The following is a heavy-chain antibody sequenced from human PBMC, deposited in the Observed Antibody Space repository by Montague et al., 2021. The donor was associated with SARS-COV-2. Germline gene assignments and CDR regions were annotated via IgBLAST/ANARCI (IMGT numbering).Heavy chain of an antibody. D-gene: IGHD1-7*01. J-gene: IGHJ6*02. CDR1: DGSLSDFL. V-gene: IGHV4-34*01. CDR2: VKQSGSS. CDR3: ARRTDKWHWYYYTGFDV. Sequence: ETLSLTCAVYDGSLSDFLWAWIRQSPGKGLEWIGEVKQSGSSNYNPSLESRVDISVDMSKNQFSLNLLSVTAADTALYFCARRTDKWHWYYYTGFDVWGPGTAVTVSS.